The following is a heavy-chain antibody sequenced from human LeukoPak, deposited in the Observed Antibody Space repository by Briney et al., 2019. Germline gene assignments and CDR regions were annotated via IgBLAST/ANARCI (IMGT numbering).Heavy chain of an antibody. CDR3: ARDPPGVRYGRPIFDF. CDR2: INPNSGGT. Sequence: ASVKVSCKASGYTFTDYYMHWVRQAPGQGLEWMGWINPNSGGTNYPQKFQGRVTMTRDKSISTAYMELYSLRSDDTAVYYCARDPPGVRYGRPIFDFWGQGTLVTVSS. D-gene: IGHD2-8*01. CDR1: GYTFTDYY. J-gene: IGHJ4*02. V-gene: IGHV1-2*02.